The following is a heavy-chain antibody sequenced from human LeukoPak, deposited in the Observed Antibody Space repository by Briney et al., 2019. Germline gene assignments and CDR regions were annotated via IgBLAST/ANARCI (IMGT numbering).Heavy chain of an antibody. CDR1: GYTFSGSY. D-gene: IGHD3-10*01. V-gene: IGHV1-2*02. Sequence: GASVKVSCKASGYTFSGSYIHWVRQAPGQGLEWMGWINPNSGGTNYAQKFGGRVTMTTDTSINTGYVELSSLTSDDTAVYFCARAHYLRLYFFDYWGQGTLVTVSS. J-gene: IGHJ4*02. CDR2: INPNSGGT. CDR3: ARAHYLRLYFFDY.